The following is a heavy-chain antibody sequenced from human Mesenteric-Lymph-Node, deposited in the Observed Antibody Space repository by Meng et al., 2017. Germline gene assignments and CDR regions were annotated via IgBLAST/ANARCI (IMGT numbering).Heavy chain of an antibody. Sequence: SVKVSCKASGGTFSGYAISWVRQAPGQGLEWMGGIIPIFGTANYAQKFQGRVTITANESTSTAYMELSSLRSEETAVYYCAREGPDYYYDSSGYYQYFQYWGQGTLVTVSS. V-gene: IGHV1-69*13. D-gene: IGHD3-22*01. J-gene: IGHJ1*01. CDR1: GGTFSGYA. CDR3: AREGPDYYYDSSGYYQYFQY. CDR2: IIPIFGTA.